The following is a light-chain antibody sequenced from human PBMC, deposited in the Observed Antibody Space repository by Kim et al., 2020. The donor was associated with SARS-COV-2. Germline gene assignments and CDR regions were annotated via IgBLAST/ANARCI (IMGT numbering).Light chain of an antibody. CDR1: QSVLHNNNNN. V-gene: IGKV4-1*01. CDR2: WAS. CDR3: QQYYAIPWT. J-gene: IGKJ1*01. Sequence: DIVMTQSPDSLAVSLGERATITCKSSQSVLHNNNNNLAWYQQKPGQPPKLLIYWASARESGVPDRISGSGSGTDFTLTISSLQAEDVALYYCQQYYAIPWTFGQGTKVDIK.